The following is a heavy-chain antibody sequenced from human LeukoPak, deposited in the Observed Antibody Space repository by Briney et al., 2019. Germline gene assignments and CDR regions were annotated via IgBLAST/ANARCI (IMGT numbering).Heavy chain of an antibody. D-gene: IGHD3-16*01. Sequence: GGSLRLSCAASGVSFSSRYMSWVRRAPGKGPECVANINQDGSVKSYVDSVKGRFTISRDNAQNSLYLQMNSLRAEDTAVYYCARDISLAYWGQGTLVTVSS. V-gene: IGHV3-7*04. CDR3: ARDISLAY. CDR1: GVSFSSRY. J-gene: IGHJ4*02. CDR2: INQDGSVK.